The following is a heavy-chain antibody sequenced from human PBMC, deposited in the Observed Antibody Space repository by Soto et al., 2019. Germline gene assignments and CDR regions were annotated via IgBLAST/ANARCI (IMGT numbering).Heavy chain of an antibody. CDR3: TKDADVYDFAFDS. CDR2: ITKTGRST. D-gene: IGHD3-3*01. Sequence: EVQLLESGGGLVQPGGSLRISCATSGFTFSDYGINWVRQAPGKGLEWVSGITKTGRSTFLADSVRGRFTISRDNLNNSVYLQMNSLRAADTALYYCTKDADVYDFAFDSWGQGTMVTVSS. V-gene: IGHV3-23*01. CDR1: GFTFSDYG. J-gene: IGHJ3*02.